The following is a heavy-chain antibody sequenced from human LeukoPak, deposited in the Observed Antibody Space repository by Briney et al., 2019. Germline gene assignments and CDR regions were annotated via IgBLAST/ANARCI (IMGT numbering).Heavy chain of an antibody. D-gene: IGHD2-15*01. Sequence: SVKVSCKASGGTFSSYAISWVRQAPGQGLEWMGGIIPIFGTANYAQKFQGRVTITADESTSTAYMELSSLRSEDTAVYYCVRALPGYGTSYLYYYYGMDVWGQGTTVTVSS. J-gene: IGHJ6*02. CDR1: GGTFSSYA. V-gene: IGHV1-69*13. CDR3: VRALPGYGTSYLYYYYGMDV. CDR2: IIPIFGTA.